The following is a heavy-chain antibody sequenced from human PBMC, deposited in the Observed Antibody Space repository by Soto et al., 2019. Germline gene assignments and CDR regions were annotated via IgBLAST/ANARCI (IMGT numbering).Heavy chain of an antibody. Sequence: EVQLLESGGGMVQPGGSLRLSCAASGFTFSSYTMSWIRQAPGKGLEWVSAISGAGGGSTYYADSVKGRFTISRDNSKNTLYLQMNSLRAEDTAVYYCAKDYYSEFDYWGQGTLVTVSP. J-gene: IGHJ4*02. V-gene: IGHV3-23*01. D-gene: IGHD1-26*01. CDR1: GFTFSSYT. CDR3: AKDYYSEFDY. CDR2: ISGAGGGST.